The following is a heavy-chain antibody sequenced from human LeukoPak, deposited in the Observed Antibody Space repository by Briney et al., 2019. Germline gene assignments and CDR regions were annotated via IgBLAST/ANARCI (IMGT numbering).Heavy chain of an antibody. Sequence: LGESLKISCKGSGYSFTSYWISWVRQMPGKGLEWMGRIDPSDSYTNYSPSFQGHVTISADKSISTAYLQWSSLKASDTAMYYCARQHPPDCSSTSCYQGDWYFDLWGRGTLVTVSS. J-gene: IGHJ2*01. CDR1: GYSFTSYW. V-gene: IGHV5-10-1*01. CDR3: ARQHPPDCSSTSCYQGDWYFDL. CDR2: IDPSDSYT. D-gene: IGHD2-2*01.